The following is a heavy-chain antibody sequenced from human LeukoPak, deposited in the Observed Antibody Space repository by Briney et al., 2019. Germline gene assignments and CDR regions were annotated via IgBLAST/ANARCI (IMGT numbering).Heavy chain of an antibody. V-gene: IGHV4-59*01. J-gene: IGHJ5*02. CDR1: GCSISLYY. Sequence: PSETLSLTCTVSGCSISLYYWSWIRQPPGKGLEWIGYFYDTRSPKYNPSLERRVTISVEMSRNQFSLNLTSVTAADTAVYYGARGRGSLTSWGQGTLATVSS. CDR3: ARGRGSLTS. CDR2: FYDTRSP.